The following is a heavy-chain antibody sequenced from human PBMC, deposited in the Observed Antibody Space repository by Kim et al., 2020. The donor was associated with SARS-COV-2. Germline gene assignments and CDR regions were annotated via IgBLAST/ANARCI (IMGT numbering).Heavy chain of an antibody. D-gene: IGHD3-22*01. V-gene: IGHV3-23*01. Sequence: AASVKGRFTISRDKSKNTLYLQMNSLRAEDTAVYYCAKEGVPRDRLGMDVWGQGTTVTVSS. CDR3: AKEGVPRDRLGMDV. J-gene: IGHJ6*02.